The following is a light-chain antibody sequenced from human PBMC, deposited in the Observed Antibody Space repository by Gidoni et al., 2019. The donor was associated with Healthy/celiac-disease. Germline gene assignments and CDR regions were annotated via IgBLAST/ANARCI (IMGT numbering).Light chain of an antibody. CDR2: GAS. CDR3: QQYNNWRT. CDR1: PSVNSN. J-gene: IGKJ2*01. Sequence: EIVMTQSPATLSVSRGERATLSCRASPSVNSNLAWYQQKPGQAPRLLIDGASTTATGIPARFSGSGSGTEFTLTISSLQSEDFAVYYCQQYNNWRTFGQGTKLEIK. V-gene: IGKV3-15*01.